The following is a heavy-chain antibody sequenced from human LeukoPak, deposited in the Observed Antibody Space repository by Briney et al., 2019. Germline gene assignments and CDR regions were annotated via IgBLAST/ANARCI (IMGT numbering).Heavy chain of an antibody. CDR2: TVSRGTT. D-gene: IGHD6-19*01. CDR3: AKCSTSAYTTGWCNWIAP. V-gene: IGHV3-23*01. J-gene: IGHJ5*02. CDR1: GFTFTSDA. Sequence: GGSLRLSCVASGFTFTSDAMNWVRQAQGKGLEWVSSTVSRGTTQYADSVKGRFTVSRDTSKNTLYPQMNSLRADDTAVYYCAKCSTSAYTTGWCNWIAPWGQGTLVTVS.